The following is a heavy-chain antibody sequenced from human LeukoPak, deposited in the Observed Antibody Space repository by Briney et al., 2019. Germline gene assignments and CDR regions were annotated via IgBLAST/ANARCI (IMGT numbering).Heavy chain of an antibody. J-gene: IGHJ6*03. CDR2: IYHSGST. CDR3: ASRAVAGYYYYMDV. Sequence: SETLSLTCAVSGGSISSSNWWSWVRQPPGKGLEWIGEIYHSGSTNYNPSLKSRVTISADKSKNQFSLKLSSVTAADTAVYYCASRAVAGYYYYMDVWGKGTTVTVSS. V-gene: IGHV4-4*02. D-gene: IGHD6-19*01. CDR1: GGSISSSNW.